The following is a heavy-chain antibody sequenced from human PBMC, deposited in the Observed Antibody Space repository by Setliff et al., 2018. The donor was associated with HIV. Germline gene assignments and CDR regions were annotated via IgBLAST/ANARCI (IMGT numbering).Heavy chain of an antibody. V-gene: IGHV3-64*02. J-gene: IGHJ3*02. Sequence: PGGSLRLSCAASGFTFSIYAAHWVRQAPGKGLEYVSAISTDGSATYYADSVKGRFTISRDNSKNTLYLQMGSLRAGDMAVYYCARERSYSGSFAFDMWGQGTVVT. CDR1: GFTFSIYA. CDR3: ARERSYSGSFAFDM. CDR2: ISTDGSAT. D-gene: IGHD6-6*01.